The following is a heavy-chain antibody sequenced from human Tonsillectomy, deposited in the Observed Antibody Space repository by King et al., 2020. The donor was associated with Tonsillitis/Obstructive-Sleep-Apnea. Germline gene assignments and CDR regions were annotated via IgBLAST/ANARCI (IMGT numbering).Heavy chain of an antibody. D-gene: IGHD4-23*01. CDR1: GFSLSTTGMC. J-gene: IGHJ3*01. CDR3: ARFPTLVSRGDAFDF. CDR2: IDWDDDK. V-gene: IGHV2-70*11. Sequence: VTLQESGPALVKPAQTLTLTCTFSGFSLSTTGMCVSWIRQSPGKALEWLARIDWDDDKYYNTSLKTRLTISKDTSKNRVVLTVTNMDPVDTATYYCARFPTLVSRGDAFDFWGQGTMVTVSS.